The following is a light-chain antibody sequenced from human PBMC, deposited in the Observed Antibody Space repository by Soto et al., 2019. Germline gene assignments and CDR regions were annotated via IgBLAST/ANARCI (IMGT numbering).Light chain of an antibody. CDR3: QQHYRSPLT. CDR1: QSISSW. V-gene: IGKV1-5*03. J-gene: IGKJ4*01. CDR2: KAP. Sequence: DMQMTQSPSTLSASVRDRVTITCRASQSISSWLAWYQQKPWKAPNLLIYKAPSLESGVPSRFSDSGSGPEFTLTISSLQPDDFATSYCQQHYRSPLTFGGGTKVEIK.